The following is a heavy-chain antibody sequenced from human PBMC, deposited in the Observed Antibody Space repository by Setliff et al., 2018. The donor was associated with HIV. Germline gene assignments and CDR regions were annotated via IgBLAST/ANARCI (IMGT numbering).Heavy chain of an antibody. J-gene: IGHJ3*02. V-gene: IGHV4-31*03. CDR1: SGSISSGTYY. CDR2: IDYSGSA. Sequence: SETLSLTCTVSSGSISSGTYYWSWIRQYPGKGLEWIGYIDYSGSAFYNPSLKSRVTISVDTSKNQFSLKLSSATAADTAVYYCAREGGKLWFGELLYAFDIWGQGTMVTVSS. CDR3: AREGGKLWFGELLYAFDI. D-gene: IGHD3-10*01.